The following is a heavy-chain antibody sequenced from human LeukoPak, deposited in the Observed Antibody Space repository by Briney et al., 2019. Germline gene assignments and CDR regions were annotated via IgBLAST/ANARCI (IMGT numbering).Heavy chain of an antibody. D-gene: IGHD5-12*01. CDR1: GFTFSSYS. V-gene: IGHV3-21*01. CDR3: ARVIGGYSSDY. Sequence: GGSLRLSCAASGFTFSSYSMHWVRQAPGKGLEWVSYITSSSAYINYADSVKGRFTVSRDNAKNSLYLQMNSLRAEDTAVYYCARVIGGYSSDYWGQGTLVTVSS. J-gene: IGHJ4*02. CDR2: ITSSSAYI.